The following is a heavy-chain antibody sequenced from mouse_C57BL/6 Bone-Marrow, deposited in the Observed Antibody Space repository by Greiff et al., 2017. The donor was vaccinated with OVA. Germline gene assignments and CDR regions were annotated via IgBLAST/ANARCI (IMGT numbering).Heavy chain of an antibody. CDR3: TWGGFSFDY. Sequence: EVMLVESGAELVRPGASVKLSCTASGFNIKDDYMHWVKQRPEQGLEWIGWIDPENGDTEYASKFQGKATITADTSSNTAYLQLSSLTSEDTAVYYCTWGGFSFDYWGQGTTLTVSS. J-gene: IGHJ2*01. V-gene: IGHV14-4*01. CDR1: GFNIKDDY. D-gene: IGHD3-1*01. CDR2: IDPENGDT.